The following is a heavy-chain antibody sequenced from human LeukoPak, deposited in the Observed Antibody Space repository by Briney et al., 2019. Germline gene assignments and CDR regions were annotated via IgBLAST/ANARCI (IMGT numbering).Heavy chain of an antibody. Sequence: SETLSLTCTVSGGSISSSSYFWGWIRQPPGKGLEWIGTIYYSGSTYYNPSLKSRVTISVDTSKNQFSLKLSSVTAADTAVYYCASYCSSTSCPHRRAFDIWGQGTMVTVSS. V-gene: IGHV4-39*01. CDR2: IYYSGST. CDR1: GGSISSSSYF. J-gene: IGHJ3*02. CDR3: ASYCSSTSCPHRRAFDI. D-gene: IGHD2-2*01.